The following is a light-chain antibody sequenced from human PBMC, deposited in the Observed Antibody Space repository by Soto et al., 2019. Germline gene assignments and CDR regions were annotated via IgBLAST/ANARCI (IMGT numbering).Light chain of an antibody. V-gene: IGKV1-5*03. CDR3: QRYNSYSRT. CDR1: QSISSW. Sequence: DIQMTQSPSTLSASVGDRVTITCRASQSISSWLAWYQQKPGKAPKLLIYKASTLESGVPSRFSGSGSGTEFTLTISSLQPDDFATYYCQRYNSYSRTFGQGTTVEIK. J-gene: IGKJ1*01. CDR2: KAS.